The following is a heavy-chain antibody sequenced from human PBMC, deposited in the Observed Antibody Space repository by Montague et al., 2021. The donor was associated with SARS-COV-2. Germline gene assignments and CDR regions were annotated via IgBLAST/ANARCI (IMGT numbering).Heavy chain of an antibody. CDR2: ISNSGSYT. Sequence: SLRLSLAASGFTSSDYYMSWIRQAPGKGLGWVSYISNSGSYTNYADSVKGRFTISRDNAKNSLYLQMNSLRAEDTAVYYCAKSSLLWFGRPFDFWGQGTLVTVSS. V-gene: IGHV3-11*03. CDR1: GFTSSDYY. CDR3: AKSSLLWFGRPFDF. D-gene: IGHD3-10*01. J-gene: IGHJ4*02.